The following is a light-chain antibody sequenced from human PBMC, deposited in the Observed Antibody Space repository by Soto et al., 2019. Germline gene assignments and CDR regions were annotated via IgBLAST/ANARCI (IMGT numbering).Light chain of an antibody. CDR2: GTS. V-gene: IGKV3-20*01. CDR1: QSVSSNY. CDR3: QQLNSYPST. Sequence: EIVLTQSPGTLSLTPCDPAIFSCRSSQSVSSNYLAWYQQKPGQAPRLLIYGTSSRATGIPDRFSGSGSGTEFTLTISSLQPEDFATYYCQQLNSYPSTFGQGTRLEIK. J-gene: IGKJ5*01.